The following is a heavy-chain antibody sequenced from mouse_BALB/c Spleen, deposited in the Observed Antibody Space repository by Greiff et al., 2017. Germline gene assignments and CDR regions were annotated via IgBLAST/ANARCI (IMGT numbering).Heavy chain of an antibody. CDR2: ISDGGSYT. J-gene: IGHJ4*01. D-gene: IGHD2-1*01. V-gene: IGHV5-4*02. CDR1: GFTFSDYY. CDR3: ARDQGNYDYAMDY. Sequence: EVKLMESGGGLVKPGGSLKLSCAASGFTFSDYYMYWVRQTPEKRLEWVATISDGGSYTYYPDSVKGRFTISRDNAKNNLYLQMSSLKSEDTAMYYCARDQGNYDYAMDYWGQGTSVTVSS.